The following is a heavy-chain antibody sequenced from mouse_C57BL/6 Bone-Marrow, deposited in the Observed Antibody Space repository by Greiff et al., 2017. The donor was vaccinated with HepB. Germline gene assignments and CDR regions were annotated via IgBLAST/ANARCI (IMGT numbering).Heavy chain of an antibody. V-gene: IGHV1-55*01. D-gene: IGHD1-1*01. CDR1: GYTFTSYW. CDR2: IYPGSGST. J-gene: IGHJ1*03. CDR3: ARDGILSSYWYFDV. Sequence: QVQLQQPGAELVKPGASVKMSCKASGYTFTSYWITWVKQRPGQGLEWIGDIYPGSGSTNYNEKFKGKATLTVDKSSSTAYMELRSLTSEDSAVYYCARDGILSSYWYFDVWGTGTTVTVSS.